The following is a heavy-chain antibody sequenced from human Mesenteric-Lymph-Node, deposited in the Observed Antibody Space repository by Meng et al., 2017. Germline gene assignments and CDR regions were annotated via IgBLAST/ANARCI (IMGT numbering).Heavy chain of an antibody. Sequence: QVQLQESGPGRGKQAQTRSHTGTGSGGSISSGDYYWSWIRQPPGKGLEWIGYIYSSGSTYYNPSLKSRITISVDTSKNQFSLRLTSVTAADTAVYYCAGDRRGVATVDYWGQGTLVTVSS. V-gene: IGHV4-30-4*01. D-gene: IGHD5-12*01. CDR1: GGSISSGDYY. J-gene: IGHJ4*02. CDR2: IYSSGST. CDR3: AGDRRGVATVDY.